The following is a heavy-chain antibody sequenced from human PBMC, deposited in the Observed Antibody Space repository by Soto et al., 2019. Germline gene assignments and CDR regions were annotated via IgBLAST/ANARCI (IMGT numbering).Heavy chain of an antibody. CDR1: GYTLTELS. Sequence: GASVKVSCKVSGYTLTELSMHWVRQAPGKGLEWMGGFDPEDGETIYAQKFQGRVTMTRDTSTSTVYVELSSLRSEDTAVYYCARGLIYDSSGYYFDYWGQGTLVTVSS. CDR2: FDPEDGET. J-gene: IGHJ4*02. D-gene: IGHD3-22*01. V-gene: IGHV1-24*01. CDR3: ARGLIYDSSGYYFDY.